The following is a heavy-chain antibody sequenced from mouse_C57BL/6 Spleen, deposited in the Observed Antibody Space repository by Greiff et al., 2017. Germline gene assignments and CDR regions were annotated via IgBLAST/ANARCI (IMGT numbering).Heavy chain of an antibody. J-gene: IGHJ4*01. CDR2: INTNNGGT. V-gene: IGHV1-26*01. CDR1: GYTFTDYY. CDR3: ATDDYDDYDMDY. D-gene: IGHD2-4*01. Sequence: VQLQQSGPELVKPGASVTISCKASGYTFTDYYMNWVKQTHGKSLEWIGDINTNNGGTSYNQKFNGKATLTVDKSSSTAYMELRSLTSEDSAVYYCATDDYDDYDMDYWGQGTSVTVSS.